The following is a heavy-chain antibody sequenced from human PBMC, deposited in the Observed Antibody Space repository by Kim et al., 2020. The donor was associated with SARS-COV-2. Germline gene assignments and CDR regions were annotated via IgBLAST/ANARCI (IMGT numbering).Heavy chain of an antibody. CDR3: VREPAN. CDR2: INSDGSTM. CDR1: GFSFSDYY. J-gene: IGHJ4*02. Sequence: GGSLRLSCAASGFSFSDYYMNWIRQAPGKGLEWVAYINSDGSTMRYADSVNGRFSISRDNAKKSLSLQMNSLTPEDTAVYYCVREPANRGQGTLVNVSS. V-gene: IGHV3-11*01.